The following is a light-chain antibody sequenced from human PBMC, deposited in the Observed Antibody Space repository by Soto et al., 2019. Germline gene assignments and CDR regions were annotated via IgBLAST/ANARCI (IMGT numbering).Light chain of an antibody. CDR2: DVT. J-gene: IGLJ1*01. CDR3: GSITRSSTSV. Sequence: QSALSQPASVSGSPGQSITISCTGTSSDVGGFEYVSWYQHQPGKAPKLIIYDVTKRPSGVSNRFSGSKSGNTASLTISGIQAEDAGDYYCGSITRSSTSVFGTGTKLTVL. CDR1: SSDVGGFEY. V-gene: IGLV2-14*01.